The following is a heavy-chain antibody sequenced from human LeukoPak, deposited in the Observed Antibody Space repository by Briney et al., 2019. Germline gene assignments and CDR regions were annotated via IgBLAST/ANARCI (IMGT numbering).Heavy chain of an antibody. Sequence: GASVKVSCKASGYTFTSYGISWVRQAPGQGLEWMGWISAYNGNTNYAQKFQGRVTMTRDTSTSTVYMELSSLRSEDTAVYYCARASGDYPGGYWGQGTLVTVSS. CDR1: GYTFTSYG. V-gene: IGHV1-18*01. D-gene: IGHD4-11*01. J-gene: IGHJ4*02. CDR3: ARASGDYPGGY. CDR2: ISAYNGNT.